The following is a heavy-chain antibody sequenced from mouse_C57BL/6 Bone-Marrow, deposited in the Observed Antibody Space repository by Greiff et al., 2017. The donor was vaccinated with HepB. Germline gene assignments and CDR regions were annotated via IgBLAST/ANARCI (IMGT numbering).Heavy chain of an antibody. Sequence: DVKLVESGGGLVKPGGSLKLSCAASGFTFSDYGMHWVRQAPEKGLEWVAYISSGSSPIYYADTVKGRFTISRDNAKNTLFLQMTSLRSEDTAMYYCARPGFAYWGQGTLVTVSA. J-gene: IGHJ3*01. CDR3: ARPGFAY. CDR1: GFTFSDYG. CDR2: ISSGSSPI. V-gene: IGHV5-17*01.